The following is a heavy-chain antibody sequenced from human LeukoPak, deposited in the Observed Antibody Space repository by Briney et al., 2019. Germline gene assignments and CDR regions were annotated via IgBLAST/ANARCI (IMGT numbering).Heavy chain of an antibody. CDR2: ISGSGGST. D-gene: IGHD5-18*01. CDR3: AKRPAQLLTFDY. Sequence: PGGSLGLSCAASGFTFNNYAMSWVRQAPGKWLEWVSTISGSGGSTYYADSVKGRFTISRDNSNNTLFVQMNSLRAEDTAVYYCAKRPAQLLTFDYWGQGTLVTVSS. J-gene: IGHJ4*02. CDR1: GFTFNNYA. V-gene: IGHV3-23*01.